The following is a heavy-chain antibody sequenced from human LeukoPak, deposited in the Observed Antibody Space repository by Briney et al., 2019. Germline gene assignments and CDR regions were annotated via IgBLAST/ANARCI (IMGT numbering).Heavy chain of an antibody. CDR2: INPNIGDA. D-gene: IGHD2-21*02. V-gene: IGHV1-2*02. J-gene: IGHJ5*01. CDR1: GYTFTDFF. Sequence: ASVKVSCKASGYTFTDFFIHWVRQAPGQGLEWMGWINPNIGDASYAQKFQDRVTMTRDRSINTAYMELSRLTSDDTAVYYCARMALDGGDSIGFDSWGQGTLVTVSS. CDR3: ARMALDGGDSIGFDS.